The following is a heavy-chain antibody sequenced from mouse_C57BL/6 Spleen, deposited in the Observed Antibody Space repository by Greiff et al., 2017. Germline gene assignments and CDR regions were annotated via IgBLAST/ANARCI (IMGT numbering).Heavy chain of an antibody. Sequence: QVQLQQPGAELVRPGSSVKLSCKASGYTFTSYWMHWVKQRPIQGLEWIGNIDPSDSETHYNQKFKDKATLTVDKASSPTYMQLSSLTSEDSAVYYCARRAQDTYDYFDYWGQGTTLTVSS. J-gene: IGHJ2*01. D-gene: IGHD3-2*02. CDR2: IDPSDSET. CDR3: ARRAQDTYDYFDY. V-gene: IGHV1-52*01. CDR1: GYTFTSYW.